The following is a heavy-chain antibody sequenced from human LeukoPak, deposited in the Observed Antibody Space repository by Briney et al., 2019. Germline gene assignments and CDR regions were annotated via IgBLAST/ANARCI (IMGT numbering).Heavy chain of an antibody. J-gene: IGHJ4*02. Sequence: PSETLSLTCTVSGGPISSYYWSWIRQPAGKGLEWIGRIYTSGSTNYNPSLKSRVTMSVDTSKNQFSLKLSSVTAADTAVYYCARDLAGPRGYSGYETEYYFDYWGQGTLVTVSS. CDR1: GGPISSYY. CDR2: IYTSGST. D-gene: IGHD5-12*01. CDR3: ARDLAGPRGYSGYETEYYFDY. V-gene: IGHV4-4*07.